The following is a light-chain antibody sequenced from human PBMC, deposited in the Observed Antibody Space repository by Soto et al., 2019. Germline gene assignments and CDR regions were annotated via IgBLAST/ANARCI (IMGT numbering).Light chain of an antibody. CDR2: EAS. J-gene: IGKJ5*01. Sequence: IQMTQSPSSLSESVGDRVTITCQASQDISNYLNWYQQKPGKAPKLLIYEASNLESGVPSRFSGSGSGTEFTLTIGGLQPDDFATYYCQQFNSYPITFSQGTRLDIK. CDR1: QDISNY. V-gene: IGKV1-13*02. CDR3: QQFNSYPIT.